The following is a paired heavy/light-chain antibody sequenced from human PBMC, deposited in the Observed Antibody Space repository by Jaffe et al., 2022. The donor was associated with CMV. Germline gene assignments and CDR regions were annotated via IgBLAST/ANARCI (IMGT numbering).Heavy chain of an antibody. CDR3: VRVAADYYNSGTYESPVH. J-gene: IGHJ4*01. D-gene: IGHD3-10*01. CDR1: GGSIIDGRYF. V-gene: IGHV4-39*01. CDR2: IYYTGSA. Sequence: QVQLQESGPGLVKPSETLSLSCSVSGGSIIDGRYFWGWIRQPPGKGLEWIGTIYYTGSAYYNPSLKSRVTISDDTSKNQFSLNLRFVIAADTAVYYCVRVAADYYNSGTYESPVHWGQGNLVTVSS.
Light chain of an antibody. CDR2: LERSGTY. CDR3: ETWDSNTLWV. CDR1: TGHTNYI. J-gene: IGLJ3*02. Sequence: QPVLTQSSSASGSLGSSVKLTCTLSTGHTNYIIAWHQQQPGKAPRYLMNLERSGTYNRGSGVPDRFSGSSSGADRHLIISNLQSDDEADYYCETWDSNTLWVFGGGTKVTVL. V-gene: IGLV4-60*03.